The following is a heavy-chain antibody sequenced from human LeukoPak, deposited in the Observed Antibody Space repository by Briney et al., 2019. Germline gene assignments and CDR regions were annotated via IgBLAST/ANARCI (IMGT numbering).Heavy chain of an antibody. CDR2: MNPNSGNT. CDR1: GYTFTSYD. Sequence: ASVKVSCKASGYTFTSYDINWVRQATGQGLEWMGWMNPNSGNTGYAQKFQGRVTITRNTSISTAYMELSSLRAEDTAVYYCAKDPDFYYFDYWGQGTLVTVSS. J-gene: IGHJ4*02. CDR3: AKDPDFYYFDY. V-gene: IGHV1-8*03. D-gene: IGHD2-21*02.